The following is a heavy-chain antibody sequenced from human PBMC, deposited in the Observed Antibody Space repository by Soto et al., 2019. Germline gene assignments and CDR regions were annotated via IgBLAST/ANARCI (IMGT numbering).Heavy chain of an antibody. CDR2: VNPSGGHT. V-gene: IGHV1-46*01. D-gene: IGHD2-21*02. J-gene: IGHJ4*02. CDR1: GDTFTDYY. CDR3: ARGGHVVVVTAALDY. Sequence: QVQLMQSGAEVKKPGASVKVSCKASGDTFTDYYIHWVRQAPGQGLEWMGTVNPSGGHTTYAQHFLGRVTRNRDTSTSTLYMELSSLTSDDTAVYYCARGGHVVVVTAALDYWGQGTLVTVSS.